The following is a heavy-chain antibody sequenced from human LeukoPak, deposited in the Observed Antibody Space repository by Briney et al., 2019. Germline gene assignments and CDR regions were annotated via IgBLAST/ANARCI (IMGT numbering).Heavy chain of an antibody. CDR3: ARSGFGVLYYYGMDV. CDR2: IYSGDST. CDR1: RFTVSSNY. D-gene: IGHD3-10*01. J-gene: IGHJ6*02. Sequence: GGSLRLSCAASRFTVSSNYMSWVRQAPGKGLEWVSIIYSGDSTYYADSVKGRFTISRDNSKNTLYLQMNSLRAEDTAVYYCARSGFGVLYYYGMDVWGQGTTVTVSS. V-gene: IGHV3-66*01.